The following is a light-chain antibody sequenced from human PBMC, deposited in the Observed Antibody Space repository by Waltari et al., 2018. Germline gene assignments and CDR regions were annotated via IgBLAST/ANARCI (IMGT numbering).Light chain of an antibody. V-gene: IGKV3-11*01. Sequence: EIVLTQSPGTLSLSPGESATIPCRAGQSVSNYLTWYQQKPGQAPRLLSYDASKRATGIPARFSGSGSGTDFTLTISSLEPEDFAVYYCQQRGDWPRLTFGQGTKVEIK. CDR1: QSVSNY. J-gene: IGKJ1*01. CDR3: QQRGDWPRLT. CDR2: DAS.